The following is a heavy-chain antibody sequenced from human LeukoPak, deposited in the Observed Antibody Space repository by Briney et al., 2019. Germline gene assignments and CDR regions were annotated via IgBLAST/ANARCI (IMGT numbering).Heavy chain of an antibody. J-gene: IGHJ2*01. CDR3: ARDRNLFGYFDL. V-gene: IGHV4-34*01. D-gene: IGHD3-10*01. Sequence: SETLSLTCAVYGGSFSGYYWSWIRQPPGKGLEWIGEINHSGNTNYNPSLKSRVTISVDTSKNQFSLKLSSVTAADTAVYYCARDRNLFGYFDLWGRGTLVTVSS. CDR1: GGSFSGYY. CDR2: INHSGNT.